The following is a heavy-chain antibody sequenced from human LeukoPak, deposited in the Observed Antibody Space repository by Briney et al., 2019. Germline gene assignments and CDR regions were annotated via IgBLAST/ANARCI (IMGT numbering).Heavy chain of an antibody. Sequence: KPSETLSLTCTVSGGSISSYYWSWIRQPPGKGLEWIGYIYYSGSTNYNPSLKSRVTISVDTSKNQFSLKLSSVTAADTAVYYCARIYDFWSGYLDYWGQGTLVTVSS. CDR2: IYYSGST. D-gene: IGHD3-3*01. V-gene: IGHV4-59*01. CDR1: GGSISSYY. J-gene: IGHJ4*02. CDR3: ARIYDFWSGYLDY.